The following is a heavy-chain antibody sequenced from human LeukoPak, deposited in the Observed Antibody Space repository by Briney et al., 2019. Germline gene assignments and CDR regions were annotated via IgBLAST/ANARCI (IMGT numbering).Heavy chain of an antibody. D-gene: IGHD2-2*01. J-gene: IGHJ4*02. Sequence: PGGSLRLSCAASGFTFSSYSMNWVRQAPGKGLEWVSSISSSSSCIYYADSVKGRFTISRDNAKNSLYLQMNSLRAEDTAVYYCARCGYCSSTSCKRRCDFDYWGQGTLVTVSS. V-gene: IGHV3-21*01. CDR1: GFTFSSYS. CDR2: ISSSSSCI. CDR3: ARCGYCSSTSCKRRCDFDY.